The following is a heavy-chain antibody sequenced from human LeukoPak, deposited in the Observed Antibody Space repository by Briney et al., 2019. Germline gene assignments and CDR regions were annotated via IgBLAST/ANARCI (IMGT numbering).Heavy chain of an antibody. CDR2: IIPIFGIA. V-gene: IGHV1-69*04. J-gene: IGHJ4*02. D-gene: IGHD3-22*01. CDR1: GGTFSSYA. Sequence: ASVKVSCKASGGTFSSYAISWVRQAPGQGLEWVGRIIPIFGIANYAQKFQGRVTITADKSTSTAYMELSSLRSEDTAVYYCARVGYYDSSGFEFDYWGQGTLVTVSS. CDR3: ARVGYYDSSGFEFDY.